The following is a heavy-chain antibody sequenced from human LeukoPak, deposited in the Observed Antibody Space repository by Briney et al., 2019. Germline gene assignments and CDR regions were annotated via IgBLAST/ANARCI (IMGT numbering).Heavy chain of an antibody. V-gene: IGHV3-30*14. D-gene: IGHD6-19*01. CDR3: ARDRRGAVSATSDSYYFDY. CDR1: GFTFSSYA. Sequence: GGSLRLSCAASGFTFSSYAVHWVRQAPGKGLEWVAVISYDGSNKYYADSVKGRFTISRDNSKNTLYLQMNSLRDEDTAVYYCARDRRGAVSATSDSYYFDYWGQGTLVTVSS. J-gene: IGHJ4*02. CDR2: ISYDGSNK.